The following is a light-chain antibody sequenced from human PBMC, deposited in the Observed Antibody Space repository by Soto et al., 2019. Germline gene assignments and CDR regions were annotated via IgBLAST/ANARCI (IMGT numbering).Light chain of an antibody. CDR2: GAS. V-gene: IGKV3-20*01. CDR3: QQYGSSGT. Sequence: EIVLTQSPGTLSLSPGERATLSCRASQSVSNNYLAWYQQKPGQAPRLLIYGASNRATGIPDRFSGSGSGKDFTLTISRMGPEDFAVYYWQQYGSSGTFGQGTKVEIK. CDR1: QSVSNNY. J-gene: IGKJ1*01.